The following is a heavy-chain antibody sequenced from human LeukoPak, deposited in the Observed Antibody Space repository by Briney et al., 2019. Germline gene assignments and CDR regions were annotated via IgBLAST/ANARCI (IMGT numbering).Heavy chain of an antibody. Sequence: GGSLRLSCAASGFTFSSYSMNWVRQAPGKGLEWVSSISSSSSYIYYADSVKGRFTISRDNAKNSLYLQMNSLRAEDTAVYYCARVIVATILDAFDIWGRGTMVTVSS. V-gene: IGHV3-21*01. D-gene: IGHD5-12*01. CDR3: ARVIVATILDAFDI. CDR1: GFTFSSYS. CDR2: ISSSSSYI. J-gene: IGHJ3*02.